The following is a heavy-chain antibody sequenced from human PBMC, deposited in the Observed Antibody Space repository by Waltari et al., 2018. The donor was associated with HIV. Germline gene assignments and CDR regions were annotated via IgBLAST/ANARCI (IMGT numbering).Heavy chain of an antibody. Sequence: QVQLQQWGAGLLKPSETLSLTCAVYGGSFSDYYWTWIRQPPGKGLEWIGEINHSGSTNYTPPRKCRVTISVDTTKNQFSLKLSSETAADSAVYYCARRGFRFCSSTTCLDDWGQGTLGTVSS. CDR2: INHSGST. CDR3: ARRGFRFCSSTTCLDD. V-gene: IGHV4-34*01. CDR1: GGSFSDYY. J-gene: IGHJ4*02. D-gene: IGHD2-2*01.